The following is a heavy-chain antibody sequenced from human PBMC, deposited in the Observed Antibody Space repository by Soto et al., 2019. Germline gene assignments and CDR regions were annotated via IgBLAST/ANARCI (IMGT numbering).Heavy chain of an antibody. V-gene: IGHV1-69*13. CDR1: GGTFSSYA. D-gene: IGHD3-16*02. J-gene: IGHJ4*02. Sequence: ASVKVSCKASGGTFSSYAISWVRQAPGQGLEWMGGIIPIFGTANYAQKFQGRVTITADESTSTAYMELSSLRSEDTAVYYCARGGFGGVIGPFDYWGQGTLVTVSS. CDR2: IIPIFGTA. CDR3: ARGGFGGVIGPFDY.